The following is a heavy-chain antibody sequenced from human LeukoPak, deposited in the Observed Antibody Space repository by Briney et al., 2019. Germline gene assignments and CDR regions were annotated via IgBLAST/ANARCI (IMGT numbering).Heavy chain of an antibody. CDR1: GGSISSSSYY. CDR2: IYYSGST. CDR3: ARGITMNRPRGVNMGAFDI. J-gene: IGHJ3*02. V-gene: IGHV4-39*07. D-gene: IGHD3-22*01. Sequence: SETLSLTCTVSGGSISSSSYYWGWIRQPPGKGLEWIGSIYYSGSTYYNPSLKSRVTISVDTSKNQFSLKLSSVTAADTAVYYCARGITMNRPRGVNMGAFDIWGQGTMVTVSS.